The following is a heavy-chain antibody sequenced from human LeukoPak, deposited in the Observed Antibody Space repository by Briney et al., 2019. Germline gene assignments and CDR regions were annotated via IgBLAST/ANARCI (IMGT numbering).Heavy chain of an antibody. CDR1: GGSISSYY. J-gene: IGHJ2*01. Sequence: SETLSLTCTVSGGSISSYYWGWIRQPPGKGLEWIGYVYYSGSTNYNPSLKSRVTISIDTSKNQFSLKLNSVTAADTAVYYCARRELSYWYFDLWGRGTLVTVSS. V-gene: IGHV4-59*08. CDR2: VYYSGST. CDR3: ARRELSYWYFDL. D-gene: IGHD1-7*01.